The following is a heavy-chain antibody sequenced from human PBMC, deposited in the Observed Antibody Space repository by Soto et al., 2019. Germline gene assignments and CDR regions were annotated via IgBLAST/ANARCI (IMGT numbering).Heavy chain of an antibody. Sequence: QVQLQESGPGLVKPSGTLSLTCAVSGGSISTSNWWSWVRQPPGKGLEWIGEVYRTGSTNYNPSLEGRLTISVDKSKNQFSPKLTSVTAADTAVYYCARARATIAAAAIFDCWGQGTLVTVSS. CDR3: ARARATIAAAAIFDC. CDR1: GGSISTSNW. CDR2: VYRTGST. J-gene: IGHJ4*02. V-gene: IGHV4-4*02. D-gene: IGHD6-13*01.